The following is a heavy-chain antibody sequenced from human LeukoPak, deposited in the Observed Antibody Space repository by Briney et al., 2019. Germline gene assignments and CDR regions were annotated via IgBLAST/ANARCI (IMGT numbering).Heavy chain of an antibody. CDR1: GFTFSSYG. V-gene: IGHV3-30*18. D-gene: IGHD4-17*01. CDR3: AKGMFTVTPHDAFDI. CDR2: ISYDGSNK. J-gene: IGHJ3*02. Sequence: GGSLRLSCAASGFTFSSYGMHWVRQAPGKGLEWVAVISYDGSNKYYADSVKGRFTISRDNSKNTLYLQMNSLRAEDTAVYYCAKGMFTVTPHDAFDIWGQGTMVTVSS.